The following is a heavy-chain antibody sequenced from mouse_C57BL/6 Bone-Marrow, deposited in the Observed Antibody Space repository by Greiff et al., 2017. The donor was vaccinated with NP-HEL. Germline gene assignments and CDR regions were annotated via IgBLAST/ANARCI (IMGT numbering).Heavy chain of an antibody. Sequence: VQGVESGAELARPGASVKMSCKASGYTFTSYTMHWVKQRPGQGLEWIGYINPSSGYTKYNQKFKDKATLTADKSSSTAYMQLSSLTSEDSAVYYCARLGRLDYWGQGTTLTVSS. V-gene: IGHV1-4*01. CDR1: GYTFTSYT. CDR3: ARLGRLDY. J-gene: IGHJ2*01. CDR2: INPSSGYT. D-gene: IGHD4-1*01.